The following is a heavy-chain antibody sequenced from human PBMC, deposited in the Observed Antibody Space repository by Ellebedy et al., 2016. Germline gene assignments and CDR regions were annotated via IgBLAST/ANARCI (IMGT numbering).Heavy chain of an antibody. J-gene: IGHJ3*02. V-gene: IGHV3-48*01. Sequence: GESLKISXAASGFTFSSYSMNWVRQAPGKGLEWVSYISSSSSTIYYADSVKGRFTISRDNAKNSLYLQMNSLRAEDTAVYYCARDSTGTTPMVFDIWGQGTMVTVSS. CDR3: ARDSTGTTPMVFDI. CDR2: ISSSSSTI. CDR1: GFTFSSYS. D-gene: IGHD1-7*01.